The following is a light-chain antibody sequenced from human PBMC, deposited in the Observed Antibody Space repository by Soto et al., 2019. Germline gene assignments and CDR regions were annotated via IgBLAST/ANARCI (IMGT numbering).Light chain of an antibody. J-gene: IGKJ1*01. V-gene: IGKV1-5*03. CDR3: QQYNSYSPWT. CDR2: KAS. Sequence: ILLTQSPSSLSASVGDRVTITCRASQGIGTSLAWYQQKPGKAPKLLIYKASSLESGVPSRFSGSGSGTEFTLTISSLQPDDFATYYCQQYNSYSPWTFGQGTKVDNK. CDR1: QGIGTS.